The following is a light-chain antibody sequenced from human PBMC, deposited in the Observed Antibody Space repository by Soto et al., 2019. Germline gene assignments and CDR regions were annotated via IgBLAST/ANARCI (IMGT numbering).Light chain of an antibody. Sequence: DIPMTQSPSSVFASVGDRVTITCRASQGISSWLAWYRQKPGKAPELLIYSASSLRSGVPSRFSRSGSDTDFTLTISSLQPEDFATYYCQQANSFPCTFCQATRVEI. CDR3: QQANSFPCT. CDR2: SAS. CDR1: QGISSW. J-gene: IGKJ1*01. V-gene: IGKV1-12*01.